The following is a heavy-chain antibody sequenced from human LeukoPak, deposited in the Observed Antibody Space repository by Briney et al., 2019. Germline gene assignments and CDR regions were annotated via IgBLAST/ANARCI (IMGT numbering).Heavy chain of an antibody. Sequence: PSETLSLTCTVSGGSISSYYWSWIRQPPGKGLEWIGYIYYSGSTNYNPSLKSRVTISVDTSKNQFSLKLSSVTAADTAVFYCARLSSFGYYYDSTVSAFDIWGRGTMVTVSS. D-gene: IGHD3-22*01. J-gene: IGHJ3*02. CDR2: IYYSGST. CDR3: ARLSSFGYYYDSTVSAFDI. CDR1: GGSISSYY. V-gene: IGHV4-59*01.